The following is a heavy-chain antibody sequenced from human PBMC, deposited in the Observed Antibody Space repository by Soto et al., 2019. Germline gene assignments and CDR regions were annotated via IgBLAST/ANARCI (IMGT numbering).Heavy chain of an antibody. CDR2: IKSKTDGGTT. Sequence: PGGSLRLSCAASGFTFSNAWMSWVRQAPGKGLEWVGRIKSKTDGGTTDYAAPVKGRFTISRDDSKNTLYLQMNSLKTEDTAVYYCTTDPPPGYCSSTSCPQARDYYYYGTDVWGQGTTVTVSS. CDR3: TTDPPPGYCSSTSCPQARDYYYYGTDV. J-gene: IGHJ6*02. V-gene: IGHV3-15*01. CDR1: GFTFSNAW. D-gene: IGHD2-2*01.